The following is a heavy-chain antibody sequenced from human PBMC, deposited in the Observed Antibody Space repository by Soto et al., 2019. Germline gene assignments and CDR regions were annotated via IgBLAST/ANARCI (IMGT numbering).Heavy chain of an antibody. Sequence: EVQLLESGGGLAQPGGSLRLSCVASGFSFSSYGMTWVRQAPGKGLEWVSSISASGRSTYYADPVKGRFTLSRDSSRNTLHLQINSLRAEDTAVYYCAKGGWLANSFENWGQGILVTVSS. CDR1: GFSFSSYG. J-gene: IGHJ4*02. V-gene: IGHV3-23*01. CDR3: AKGGWLANSFEN. D-gene: IGHD6-19*01. CDR2: ISASGRST.